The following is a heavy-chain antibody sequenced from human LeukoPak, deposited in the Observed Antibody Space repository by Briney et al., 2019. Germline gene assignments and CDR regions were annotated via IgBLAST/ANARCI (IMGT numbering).Heavy chain of an antibody. V-gene: IGHV3-30*02. CDR1: GFTFSSYG. CDR3: AKDRQDMITFGGVIGNLDY. J-gene: IGHJ4*02. CDR2: IRYDGSNK. D-gene: IGHD3-16*02. Sequence: GGSLRLSCAASGFTFSSYGMHWVRQAPGKGLEWVAFIRYDGSNKYYADSVKGRFTISRDNSKNTLYLQMNSLRAEDTAVYYCAKDRQDMITFGGVIGNLDYWGQGTLVTVSS.